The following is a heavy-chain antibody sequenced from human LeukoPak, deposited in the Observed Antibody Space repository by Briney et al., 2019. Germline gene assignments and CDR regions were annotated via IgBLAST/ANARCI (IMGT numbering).Heavy chain of an antibody. Sequence: GESLKISCKGSGYSFTSYWIVWVRQMPGKGLEWMGSIYPGDSDTRYSPSLQGQVTISTDKSISTAYLQWSSLKASDTAMYYCARGAVPGTLNWFDPWGQGTLVTVSS. CDR3: ARGAVPGTLNWFDP. D-gene: IGHD6-19*01. CDR2: IYPGDSDT. J-gene: IGHJ5*02. V-gene: IGHV5-51*01. CDR1: GYSFTSYW.